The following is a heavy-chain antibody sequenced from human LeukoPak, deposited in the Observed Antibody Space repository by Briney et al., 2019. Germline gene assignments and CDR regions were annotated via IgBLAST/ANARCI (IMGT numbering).Heavy chain of an antibody. D-gene: IGHD1-1*01. CDR2: INSDGTST. J-gene: IGHJ4*02. Sequence: AGGSLRLSCAASGFTFSNYWMHWVRHAPGKGLVRVSRINSDGTSTTYADSVKGRFTISRDNAKNTLYLQMNSLGAEDTAVYYCARHNGNWNFGYWGQGTPVTVSS. V-gene: IGHV3-74*01. CDR1: GFTFSNYW. CDR3: ARHNGNWNFGY.